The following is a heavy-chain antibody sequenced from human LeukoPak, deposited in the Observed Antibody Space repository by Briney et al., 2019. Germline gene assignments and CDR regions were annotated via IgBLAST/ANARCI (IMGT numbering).Heavy chain of an antibody. Sequence: GGSLRLSCAASGFTFSSYWMSWVRQAPGKGLEWVANIKQDGSEKYYVDSVKGRFTISRDNAKNSLYLQMNSLRAEDTAVYYCARGVRFGYCSSTSCYWTYYFDYWGQGTLVTVSS. V-gene: IGHV3-7*01. D-gene: IGHD2-2*01. J-gene: IGHJ4*02. CDR3: ARGVRFGYCSSTSCYWTYYFDY. CDR1: GFTFSSYW. CDR2: IKQDGSEK.